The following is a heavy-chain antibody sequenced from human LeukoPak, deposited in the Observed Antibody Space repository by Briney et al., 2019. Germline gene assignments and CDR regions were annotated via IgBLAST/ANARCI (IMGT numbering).Heavy chain of an antibody. V-gene: IGHV4-39*07. Sequence: SETLSLTCTVSGGSISSSSYYWGWLRQPPGKGLEWIGSIYDSGSTYYNPPLKIRVTISVDTSKNQSSLKLSSVTAADTAVYYCAREKLIVGATQSVWFDPWGQGTLVTVSS. CDR3: AREKLIVGATQSVWFDP. CDR2: IYDSGST. J-gene: IGHJ5*02. D-gene: IGHD1-26*01. CDR1: GGSISSSSYY.